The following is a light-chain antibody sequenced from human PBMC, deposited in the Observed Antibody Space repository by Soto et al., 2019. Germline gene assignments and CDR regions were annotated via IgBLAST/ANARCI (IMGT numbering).Light chain of an antibody. CDR3: QTWGTGIQV. Sequence: QSVLTQSPSASASLGASVKLTCTLSSGHSSNAIAWHQQQPEKGPRYLMKLNSDGSHSKGDGIPDRFSGSSSGAERYLTISSLQSEDEADYYCQTWGTGIQVFGGGTKLTV. CDR1: SGHSSNA. J-gene: IGLJ2*01. V-gene: IGLV4-69*01. CDR2: LNSDGSH.